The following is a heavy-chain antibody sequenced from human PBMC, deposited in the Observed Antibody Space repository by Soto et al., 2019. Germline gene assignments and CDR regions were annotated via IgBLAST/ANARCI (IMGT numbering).Heavy chain of an antibody. Sequence: QVQLQESGPGLVKPSQTLSLTCTVSGGSVSGGVYYWNWIRQHPEKGLEWIGYIYYSGSTYYNPSXXXRXXISADTSKNQCSLKLRSVTVADTAVYCCARSSVAGAGYFQHWGQGTQVIVSS. CDR1: GGSVSGGVYY. CDR3: ARSSVAGAGYFQH. D-gene: IGHD6-19*01. CDR2: IYYSGST. V-gene: IGHV4-31*03. J-gene: IGHJ1*01.